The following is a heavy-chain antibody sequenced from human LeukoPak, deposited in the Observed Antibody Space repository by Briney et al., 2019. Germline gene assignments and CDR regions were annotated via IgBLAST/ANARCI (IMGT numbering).Heavy chain of an antibody. D-gene: IGHD3-22*01. CDR2: ISYDGSTK. V-gene: IGHV3-30*03. J-gene: IGHJ4*02. CDR1: GFAFNNYG. CDR3: ARDTNYYDSSGYYDY. Sequence: SGRSLRLSCAASGFAFNNYGMHWVRQAPGKGLEWVAVISYDGSTKYYADSVKGRFTISRDNSKNTLYLQMNSLRAEDTAVYYCARDTNYYDSSGYYDYWGQGTLVTVSS.